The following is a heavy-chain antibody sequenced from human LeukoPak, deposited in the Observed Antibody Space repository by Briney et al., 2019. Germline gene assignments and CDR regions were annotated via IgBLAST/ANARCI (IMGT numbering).Heavy chain of an antibody. D-gene: IGHD1-26*01. V-gene: IGHV4-4*09. CDR1: GGSIRSNY. CDR3: ATLKGWPTYYFDL. Sequence: SETLSLTCTVSGGSIRSNYWIWIRQPPGKGLEWIGYIYSSGSTNYNPSLKSRVTMSVDTSKYQFSLNLSSVTAADTAVYYCATLKGWPTYYFDLWGQGTLVTVSS. J-gene: IGHJ5*02. CDR2: IYSSGST.